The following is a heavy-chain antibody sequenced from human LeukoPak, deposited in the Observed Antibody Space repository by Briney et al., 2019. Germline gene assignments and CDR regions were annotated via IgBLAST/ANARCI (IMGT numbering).Heavy chain of an antibody. CDR3: ARDITLTRGGRSDY. J-gene: IGHJ4*01. V-gene: IGHV3-48*03. CDR2: ISSSGSTI. D-gene: IGHD3-10*01. Sequence: GGSLRLSCAASGFTFSSYEMNWVRQAPGKGLEWVSYISSSGSTIYYADSVKGRFTISRDNAKNSLYLQMNSLRAEDTAVYYCARDITLTRGGRSDYWGHGTLVTVSA. CDR1: GFTFSSYE.